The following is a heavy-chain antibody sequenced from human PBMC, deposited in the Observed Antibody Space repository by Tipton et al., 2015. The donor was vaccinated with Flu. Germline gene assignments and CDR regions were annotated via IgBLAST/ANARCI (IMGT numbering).Heavy chain of an antibody. CDR3: ARDPSLGMPDYFDY. CDR1: GDSIGSDFY. Sequence: TLSLTCSVSGDSIGSDFYWGWIRQPPGKGLEWIGNIHRSGTIYYNPSLKSRVSISVDTSKKQFSLHLRSVTAADTAVYYCARDPSLGMPDYFDYWGQGTLVTASS. CDR2: IHRSGTI. D-gene: IGHD2-2*01. J-gene: IGHJ4*02. V-gene: IGHV4-38-2*02.